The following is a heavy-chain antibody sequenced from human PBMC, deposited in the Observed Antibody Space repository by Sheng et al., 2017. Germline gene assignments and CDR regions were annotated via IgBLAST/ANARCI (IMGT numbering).Heavy chain of an antibody. CDR1: GFTFSGSA. J-gene: IGHJ4*02. Sequence: EVQLVESGGGLVQPGGSLKLSCAASGFTFSGSAMHWVRQASGKGLEWVGRIRSKANSYATAYAASVKGRFTISRDDSKNTAYLQMNSLKTEDTAVYYCTTVSYTPTRDYWGQGTLVTVSS. D-gene: IGHD2-8*01. CDR3: TTVSYTPTRDY. CDR2: IRSKANSYAT. V-gene: IGHV3-73*02.